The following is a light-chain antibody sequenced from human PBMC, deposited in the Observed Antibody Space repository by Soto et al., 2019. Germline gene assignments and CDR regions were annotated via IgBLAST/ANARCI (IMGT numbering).Light chain of an antibody. Sequence: DIQMTQSPSSLSAFVGDRVTITCRASPGISNFLAWYQQRPGKVPRLLIYAASTLQSGVPSRFSGSGSETDFTLTISSLQPEDVGTYYCQSHNSAPWTFDQGTKVEIK. V-gene: IGKV1-27*01. J-gene: IGKJ1*01. CDR1: PGISNF. CDR3: QSHNSAPWT. CDR2: AAS.